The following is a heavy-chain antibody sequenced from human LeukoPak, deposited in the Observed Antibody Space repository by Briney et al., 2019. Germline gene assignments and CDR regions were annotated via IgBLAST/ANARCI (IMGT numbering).Heavy chain of an antibody. CDR2: IYHSGST. Sequence: SETLSLTCAVSGGSISSGGYSWSWIRQPPGKGLEWIGYIYHSGSTYYNPSLKSRVTISVDRSKNQFSLKLSSVTAADTAVYYCARARSAYYYDSSPFDYWGQGTLVTVSS. CDR3: ARARSAYYYDSSPFDY. D-gene: IGHD3-22*01. J-gene: IGHJ4*02. CDR1: GGSISSGGYS. V-gene: IGHV4-30-2*01.